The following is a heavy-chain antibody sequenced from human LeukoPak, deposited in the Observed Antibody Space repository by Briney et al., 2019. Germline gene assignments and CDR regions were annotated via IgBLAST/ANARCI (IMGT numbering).Heavy chain of an antibody. CDR3: AKEPWYYYDSSGYGDY. Sequence: GGSLRLSCAASGFTFSSYAMSWVRQAPGKGLEWVSAISGSGGSTYYADSVKGRFTISRGNSKNTLYLQMNSLRAEDTAVYYCAKEPWYYYDSSGYGDYWGQGTLVTVSS. J-gene: IGHJ4*02. CDR1: GFTFSSYA. V-gene: IGHV3-23*01. D-gene: IGHD3-22*01. CDR2: ISGSGGST.